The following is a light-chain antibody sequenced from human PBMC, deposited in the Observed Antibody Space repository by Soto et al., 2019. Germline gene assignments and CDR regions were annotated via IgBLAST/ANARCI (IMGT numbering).Light chain of an antibody. CDR3: QSYDSSRSGCYV. CDR1: SSNIGAGYD. CDR2: GNS. Sequence: VLTQPPSLSGAPGQRVTISCTGSSSNIGAGYDGHWYQQLPGTAPKLRIYGNSNRPSGVPDRFSGSKCCTSASLAITGIQAAEEADYYCQSYDSSRSGCYVFGKGTKVTVL. V-gene: IGLV1-40*01. J-gene: IGLJ1*01.